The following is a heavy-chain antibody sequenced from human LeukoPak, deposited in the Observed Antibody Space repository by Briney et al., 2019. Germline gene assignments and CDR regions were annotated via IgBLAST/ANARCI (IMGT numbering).Heavy chain of an antibody. CDR3: SNGIYSSSY. D-gene: IGHD6-6*01. J-gene: IGHJ4*01. CDR1: GFTFTHYW. Sequence: GGALRLSFAASGFTFTHYWMCWVRQAPGKGLEGVANIHQDGSEQYYLDSVEGRFTISRDNAKNSLYLQMDNLSAEDTAVYYCSNGIYSSSYWGRGTLVTVSS. CDR2: IHQDGSEQ. V-gene: IGHV3-7*01.